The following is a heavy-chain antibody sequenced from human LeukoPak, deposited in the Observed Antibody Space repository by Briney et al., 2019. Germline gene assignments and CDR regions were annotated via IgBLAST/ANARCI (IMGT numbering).Heavy chain of an antibody. V-gene: IGHV1-18*01. CDR2: ISAYNGNT. J-gene: IGHJ4*02. CDR3: ARDLPPPYSSGWFLPFDY. CDR1: GYTFTSYG. Sequence: ASVKVSCKASGYTFTSYGIRWVRPAPGQGLAWMGWISAYNGNTNYAQKLQGRVTMTTDTSTSTAYMELRSLRSDDTAVYYCARDLPPPYSSGWFLPFDYWGQGTLVTVSS. D-gene: IGHD6-19*01.